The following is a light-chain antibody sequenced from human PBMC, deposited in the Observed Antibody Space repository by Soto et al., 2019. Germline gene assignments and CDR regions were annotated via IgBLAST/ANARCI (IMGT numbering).Light chain of an antibody. J-gene: IGKJ4*01. CDR1: QDISNY. CDR2: DAS. Sequence: DIQMTQSPSSLSASVGDRVTITCQASQDISNYLNWYQQKPGKAPKLVIYDASNLETGVASRFNGSRSGTDFTFTISTLPPEDIATYYCPQYDNLPLAFGRGTKVEIK. CDR3: PQYDNLPLA. V-gene: IGKV1-33*01.